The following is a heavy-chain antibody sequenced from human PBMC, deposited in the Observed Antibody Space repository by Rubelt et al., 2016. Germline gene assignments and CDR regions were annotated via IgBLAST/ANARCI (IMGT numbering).Heavy chain of an antibody. D-gene: IGHD3-9*01. CDR2: YDGSNK. J-gene: IGHJ4*02. V-gene: IGHV3-30*01. CDR3: AREGTYDILTGYYLDY. Sequence: YDGSNKYYADSVKGRFTISRDNSKNTLYLQMNSLRAEDTAVYYCAREGTYDILTGYYLDYRGQGTLVTVSS.